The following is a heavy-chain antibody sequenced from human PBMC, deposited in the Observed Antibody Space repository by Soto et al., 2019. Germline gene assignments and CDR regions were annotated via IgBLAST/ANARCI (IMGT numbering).Heavy chain of an antibody. CDR2: INPNSGGT. Sequence: ASVKVSCKASGYTFTGYYMHWVRQAPGQGLEWMGWINPNSGGTNYAQKFQGWVTMTRDTSISTAYMELSRLRSDDTAVYYCATSSGYYYGYYYYGMDVWGQGTTVTVSS. CDR3: ATSSGYYYGYYYYGMDV. CDR1: GYTFTGYY. J-gene: IGHJ6*02. V-gene: IGHV1-2*04. D-gene: IGHD3-22*01.